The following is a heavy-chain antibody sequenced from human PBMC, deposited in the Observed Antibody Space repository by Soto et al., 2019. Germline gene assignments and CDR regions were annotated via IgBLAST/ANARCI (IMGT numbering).Heavy chain of an antibody. D-gene: IGHD6-13*01. CDR1: GYPFGTYA. V-gene: IGHV1-18*04. CDR2: ISTNSGNT. Sequence: ASVKVSCKASGYPFGTYAITWVRQAPGQGLEWVGWISTNSGNTYYAQNFQGRVTLTTDTSTTTAYMELTSLRSEDTAVYYCARSDSSSWYRFDPWGQGTLVTVSS. CDR3: ARSDSSSWYRFDP. J-gene: IGHJ5*02.